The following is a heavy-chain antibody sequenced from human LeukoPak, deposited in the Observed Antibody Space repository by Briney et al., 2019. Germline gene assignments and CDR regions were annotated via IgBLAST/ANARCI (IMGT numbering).Heavy chain of an antibody. CDR1: GYTFTGYY. D-gene: IGHD3-10*01. CDR2: INPNSGGT. V-gene: IGHV1-2*02. J-gene: IGHJ4*02. CDR3: ARPTRYGSGSYYKD. Sequence: DSVKVSCKASGYTFTGYYMHWVRQAPGQGLEWMGWINPNSGGTNYAQKFQGRVTMTRDTSISTAYMELSRLRSDDTAVYYCARPTRYGSGSYYKDWGQGTLVTVSS.